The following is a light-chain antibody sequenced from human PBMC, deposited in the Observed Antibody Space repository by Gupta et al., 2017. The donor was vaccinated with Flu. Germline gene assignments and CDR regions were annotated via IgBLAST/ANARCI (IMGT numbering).Light chain of an antibody. CDR2: EVS. J-gene: IGLJ3*02. CDR3: SSYTRSTASIRAWV. Sequence: QSALTQPASVSGSPGQSITISCTGTSSDVGAYNRVSWYQQHPGKDPKLIVYEVSNRPSGVSNRLSGSKSGNTASLTISGLQADDEADYYCSSYTRSTASIRAWVFGGGTKVTVL. CDR1: SSDVGAYNR. V-gene: IGLV2-14*01.